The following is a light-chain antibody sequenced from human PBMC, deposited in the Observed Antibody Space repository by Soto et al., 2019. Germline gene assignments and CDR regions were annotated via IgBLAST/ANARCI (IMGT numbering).Light chain of an antibody. Sequence: DIQMTQSPSTLSAAVGDRVTITCLASQTISKWLALYQQKPGKAPKLLIYAASSLQSGVPSRFSGSGSGTDFTLTISSLQPEDFATYYCQPANSFPWTFGQGTKVDIK. V-gene: IGKV1-12*01. J-gene: IGKJ1*01. CDR1: QTISKW. CDR3: QPANSFPWT. CDR2: AAS.